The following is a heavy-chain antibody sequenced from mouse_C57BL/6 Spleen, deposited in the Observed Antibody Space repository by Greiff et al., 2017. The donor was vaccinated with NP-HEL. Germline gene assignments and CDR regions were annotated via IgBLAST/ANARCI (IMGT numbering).Heavy chain of an antibody. CDR1: GFTFSSYT. CDR3: ARQVYYGNYLDY. Sequence: EVQVVESGGGLVKPGGSLKLSCAASGFTFSSYTMSWVRQTPEKRLEWVATISGGGGNTYYPDSVKGRFTISRDNAKNTLYLQMSSLRSEDTALYYCARQVYYGNYLDYWGQGTTLTVSS. V-gene: IGHV5-9*01. CDR2: ISGGGGNT. D-gene: IGHD2-1*01. J-gene: IGHJ2*01.